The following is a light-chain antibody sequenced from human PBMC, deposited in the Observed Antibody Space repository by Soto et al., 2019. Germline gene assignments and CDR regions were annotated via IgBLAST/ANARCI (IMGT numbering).Light chain of an antibody. CDR2: GAS. V-gene: IGKV3-20*01. CDR3: QHYGSSPPWT. Sequence: EIVLTQSPGTLSLSPGERATLSCRTSQSVSSSNLAWYQQKPGQAPRLVIYGASSRATGIPDRFSVSGSGTDFTLTISRLEPEDFAVYYWQHYGSSPPWTFGQGTKVEIK. CDR1: QSVSSSN. J-gene: IGKJ1*01.